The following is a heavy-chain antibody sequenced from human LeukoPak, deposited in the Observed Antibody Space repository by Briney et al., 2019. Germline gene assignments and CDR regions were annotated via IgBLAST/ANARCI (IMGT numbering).Heavy chain of an antibody. CDR3: ARVPVWSGFDV. Sequence: ASVKVSCKASGYTFTGYYMHWVRQAPGQGLEWMGRINPNSDGTNYAQKFQGRVTMTRDTSISTAYMELSRLRSDDTAVYYCARVPVWSGFDVWGKGTTVTVSS. CDR1: GYTFTGYY. J-gene: IGHJ6*04. V-gene: IGHV1-2*06. CDR2: INPNSDGT. D-gene: IGHD3-3*01.